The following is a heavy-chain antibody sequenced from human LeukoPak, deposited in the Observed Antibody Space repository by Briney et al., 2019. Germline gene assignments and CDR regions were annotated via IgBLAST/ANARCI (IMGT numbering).Heavy chain of an antibody. CDR2: ISDGGGST. Sequence: GGSLRLSCAASRFTFSSYAMSWVRQAPGKGLEWVSTISDGGGSTYYADSVKGRFTISRDNSKNTLYLQMNSLRAEDTAVYYCAKYRRYSSSWFDYWGQGTLVTVSS. D-gene: IGHD6-13*01. CDR3: AKYRRYSSSWFDY. J-gene: IGHJ4*02. CDR1: RFTFSSYA. V-gene: IGHV3-23*01.